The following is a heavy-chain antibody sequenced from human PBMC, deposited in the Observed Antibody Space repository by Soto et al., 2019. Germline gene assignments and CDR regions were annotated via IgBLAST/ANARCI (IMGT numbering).Heavy chain of an antibody. CDR3: ASRDPGTSVDY. CDR2: INHRRST. V-gene: IGHV4-34*01. D-gene: IGHD1-7*01. CDR1: GGSFSGYY. Sequence: PSETLSLTCAVYGGSFSGYYWTWIRQPPGKGLEWIGEINHRRSTSYNPSLKRRVTMSIDTSKNQFSLHLSSVTAADTAVYYCASRDPGTSVDYWGQGTLVTVSS. J-gene: IGHJ4*02.